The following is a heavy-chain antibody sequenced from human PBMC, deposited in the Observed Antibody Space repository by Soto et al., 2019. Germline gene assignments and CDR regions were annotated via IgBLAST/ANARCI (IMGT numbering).Heavy chain of an antibody. J-gene: IGHJ5*02. CDR1: GYSISSDYY. CDR2: INHSRTT. Sequence: PSETLSLTCAVSGYSISSDYYRGWLRQPQGKGLEWLGSINHSRTTYYNPSLKSRVTISVDTSKNQFSLKLSSVTATDTAVYYCGRASGFDHWGPGTLVTVSS. D-gene: IGHD3-10*01. CDR3: GRASGFDH. V-gene: IGHV4-38-2*01.